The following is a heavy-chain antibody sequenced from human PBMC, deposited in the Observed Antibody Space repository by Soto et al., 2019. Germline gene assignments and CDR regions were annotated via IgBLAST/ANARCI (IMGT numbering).Heavy chain of an antibody. D-gene: IGHD3-10*01. CDR2: IYYSGST. CDR1: GGSISSGGYY. J-gene: IGHJ4*02. V-gene: IGHV4-39*01. Sequence: SETLSLTCTVSGGSISSGGYYWSWIRQHPGKGLEWIGYIYYSGSTYYNPSLKSRVTISVDTSKNQFSLKLSSVTAADTAVYYCARIIMVRGVSKDYYFDYWGQGTLVTVSS. CDR3: ARIIMVRGVSKDYYFDY.